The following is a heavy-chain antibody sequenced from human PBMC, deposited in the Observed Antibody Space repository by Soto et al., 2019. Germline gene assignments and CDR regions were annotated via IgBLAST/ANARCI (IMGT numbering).Heavy chain of an antibody. CDR3: ARVDDILTGYPPPYYYYGMDV. D-gene: IGHD3-9*01. J-gene: IGHJ6*02. Sequence: ASVKVSCKASGYTFTGYYMHWVRQAPGQGLEWMGWINPNSGGTNYAQKFQGRVTMTRDTSISTAYMELSRLRSDDTAVYYRARVDDILTGYPPPYYYYGMDVWGQGTTVTVSS. V-gene: IGHV1-2*02. CDR2: INPNSGGT. CDR1: GYTFTGYY.